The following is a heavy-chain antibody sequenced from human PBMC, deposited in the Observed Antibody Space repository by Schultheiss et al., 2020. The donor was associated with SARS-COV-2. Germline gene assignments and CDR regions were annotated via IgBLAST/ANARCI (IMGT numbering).Heavy chain of an antibody. J-gene: IGHJ6*02. CDR2: IYYSGST. CDR1: GGSISSYY. V-gene: IGHV4-59*08. CDR3: ARQVWFGEDYYYGMDV. Sequence: SETLSLTCTVPGGSISSYYWSWIRQPPGKGLEWIGYIYYSGSTNYNPSLKSRVTISVDTSKNQFSLKLSSVTAADTAVYYCARQVWFGEDYYYGMDVWGQGTTVTVSS. D-gene: IGHD3-10*01.